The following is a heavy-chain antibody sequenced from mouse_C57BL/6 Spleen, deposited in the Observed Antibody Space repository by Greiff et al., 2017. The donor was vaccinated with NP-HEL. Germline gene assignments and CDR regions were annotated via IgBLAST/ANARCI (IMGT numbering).Heavy chain of an antibody. V-gene: IGHV1-50*01. CDR1: GYTFTSYW. CDR2: IDPSDSYT. CDR3: ARVWDDAMDY. D-gene: IGHD4-1*01. J-gene: IGHJ4*01. Sequence: VQLQQPGAELVKPGASVKLSCKASGYTFTSYWMQWVKQRPGQGLEWIGEIDPSDSYTNYNQKFKGKATLTVDTSSSTAYMQLSSLTSEGSAVYYCARVWDDAMDYWGQGTSVTVSS.